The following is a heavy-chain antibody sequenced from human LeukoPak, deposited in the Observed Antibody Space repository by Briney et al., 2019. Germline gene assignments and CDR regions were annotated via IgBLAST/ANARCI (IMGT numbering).Heavy chain of an antibody. Sequence: SETPSLTCTVYGGPISNYYWYWIRQPAGKGLEWIGRIYSSGITSHNPSLKGRVTLSVDTSKNQISLKLSSVTAADTAVYFCARDQGGYSSGLSFDNWGQGTLVTVSS. V-gene: IGHV4-4*07. CDR1: GGPISNYY. CDR3: ARDQGGYSSGLSFDN. CDR2: IYSSGIT. J-gene: IGHJ4*02. D-gene: IGHD6-19*01.